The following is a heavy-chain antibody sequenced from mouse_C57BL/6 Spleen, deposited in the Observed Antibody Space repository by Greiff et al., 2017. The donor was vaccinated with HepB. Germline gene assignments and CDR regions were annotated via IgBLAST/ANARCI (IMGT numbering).Heavy chain of an antibody. D-gene: IGHD1-1*01. Sequence: EVQGVESGGGLVKPGGSLKLSCAASGFTFSDYGMHWVRQAPEKGLEWVAYISSGSSTIYYADTVKGRFTISRDNAKNTLFLQMTSLRSEDTAMYYCARGGLYYGRSPLDYWGQGTTLTVSS. J-gene: IGHJ2*01. V-gene: IGHV5-17*01. CDR3: ARGGLYYGRSPLDY. CDR1: GFTFSDYG. CDR2: ISSGSSTI.